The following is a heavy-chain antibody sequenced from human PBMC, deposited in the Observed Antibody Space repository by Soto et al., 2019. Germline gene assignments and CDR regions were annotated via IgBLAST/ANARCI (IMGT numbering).Heavy chain of an antibody. CDR3: ARGNDYNTGIMDV. CDR1: GFTFSSYW. Sequence: GGSLRLSCAASGFTFSSYWMHWVRQAPGKGLVWVSRISADGSGTNYADSVKGRFTISRDNAKNTLYLQMSSLRVEDTAVYYCARGNDYNTGIMDVWGKGTTVTVSS. D-gene: IGHD4-4*01. CDR2: ISADGSGT. V-gene: IGHV3-74*01. J-gene: IGHJ6*04.